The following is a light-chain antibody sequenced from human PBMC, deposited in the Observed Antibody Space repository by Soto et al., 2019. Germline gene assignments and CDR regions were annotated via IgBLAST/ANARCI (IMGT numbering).Light chain of an antibody. CDR3: QQYNNWPPFMYT. Sequence: EIVMTQSPPTLSLSPWERATLSCRASQTIYTNLAWYQQKTGQAPRLLIYGASTRATGIPVRFSGSGSGTEFTLTISSLQSEDFAVYYCQQYNNWPPFMYTFGQGTKVDIK. CDR1: QTIYTN. CDR2: GAS. V-gene: IGKV3-15*01. J-gene: IGKJ2*01.